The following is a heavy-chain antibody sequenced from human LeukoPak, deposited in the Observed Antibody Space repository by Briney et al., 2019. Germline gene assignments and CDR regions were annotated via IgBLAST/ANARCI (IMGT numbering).Heavy chain of an antibody. J-gene: IGHJ6*03. V-gene: IGHV1-2*02. D-gene: IGHD3-22*01. CDR3: ARADSSRSSCDYYYYYMDV. CDR1: GYTFTDYY. Sequence: SVKVSCKSSGYTFTDYYMHWVRQAPCQGLDWMGWINPNSGGTNYAQKFHGRVTMTRDTSTSTSYIDLSRLTYHDTSVYYFARADSSRSSCDYYYYYMDVRGKGTTVTVSS. CDR2: INPNSGGT.